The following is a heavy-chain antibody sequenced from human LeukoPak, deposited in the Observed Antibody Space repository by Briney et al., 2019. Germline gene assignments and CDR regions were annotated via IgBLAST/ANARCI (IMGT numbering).Heavy chain of an antibody. CDR2: ISSSSSTI. V-gene: IGHV3-48*02. Sequence: GGSLSRSCAASGFTFSSYSMNWVRQAPGKGLEWVSYISSSSSTIYYADSVKGRFTISRDNAKNSLYLQMNSLRDEDTAVYYCARGVARDYYGSGSYQGVWGQGTTVTVSS. CDR3: ARGVARDYYGSGSYQGV. CDR1: GFTFSSYS. D-gene: IGHD3-10*01. J-gene: IGHJ6*02.